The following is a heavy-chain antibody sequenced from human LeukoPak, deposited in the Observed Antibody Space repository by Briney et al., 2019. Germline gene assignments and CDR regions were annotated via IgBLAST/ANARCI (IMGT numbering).Heavy chain of an antibody. V-gene: IGHV4-34*01. Sequence: GSLRLSCAASGFTFSSYGMHWIRQPPGKGLEWIGEINHSGSSNYNPSLKSRVTISVDTSKNQFSLKLSSVTAADTAVYYCARSGTYQHSSSYDYWGQGTLVTVSS. D-gene: IGHD6-13*01. CDR1: GFTFSSYG. J-gene: IGHJ4*02. CDR3: ARSGTYQHSSSYDY. CDR2: INHSGSS.